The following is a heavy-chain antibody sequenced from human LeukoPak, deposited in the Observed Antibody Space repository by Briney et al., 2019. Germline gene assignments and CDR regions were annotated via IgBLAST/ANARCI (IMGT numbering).Heavy chain of an antibody. CDR1: GFTFSSYD. CDR3: ARGYSGSLDY. CDR2: IGPADDT. D-gene: IGHD2-21*01. Sequence: GGSLRLSCAASGFTFSSYDMHWVRQPAGKGLDWVSAIGPADDTYYPGSVKGRFTVSRENAKSSLYLQMNSLSAGDTAVYYCARGYSGSLDYWGQGTVVTVSS. V-gene: IGHV3-13*01. J-gene: IGHJ4*02.